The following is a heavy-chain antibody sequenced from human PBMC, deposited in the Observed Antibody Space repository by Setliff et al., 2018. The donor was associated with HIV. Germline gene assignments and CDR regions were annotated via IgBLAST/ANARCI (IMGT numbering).Heavy chain of an antibody. Sequence: WASVKVSCKASGGTFSRYGVTWVRQAPGQGLEWMGGIIPIFGTTNYAQKFQGRVTITADESTSTAYMELSKLRSEDTAVYYCSRDHPYCSGGSCFLGNWFDPWGQGTLVTVSS. V-gene: IGHV1-69*13. CDR3: SRDHPYCSGGSCFLGNWFDP. CDR2: IIPIFGTT. J-gene: IGHJ5*02. CDR1: GGTFSRYG. D-gene: IGHD2-15*01.